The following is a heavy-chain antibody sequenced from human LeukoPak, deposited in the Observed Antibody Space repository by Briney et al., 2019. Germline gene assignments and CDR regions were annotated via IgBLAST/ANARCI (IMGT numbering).Heavy chain of an antibody. D-gene: IGHD5-12*01. CDR3: ARDQLAYSGYDTLFDY. Sequence: PGRSLRLSCAASGFTFNSYAIHWVRQAPGKGLEWVAVISYGGSNKYYADSVKGRFTISRDNSKNTLYRQLNSLRPEDTAVYYCARDQLAYSGYDTLFDYWGRGTLVTVSS. V-gene: IGHV3-30*04. CDR1: GFTFNSYA. J-gene: IGHJ4*02. CDR2: ISYGGSNK.